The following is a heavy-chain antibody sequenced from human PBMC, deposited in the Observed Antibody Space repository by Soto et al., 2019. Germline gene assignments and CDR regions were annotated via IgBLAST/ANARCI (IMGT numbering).Heavy chain of an antibody. J-gene: IGHJ4*02. D-gene: IGHD2-15*01. Sequence: GASVKVSCKASGGTFSSYAISWVRQAPGQGLEWMGGIIPIFGTANYAQKFQGRVTITADESTSTAYMELSSLRSEDTAVYYCASSPNCSGGSCYRFVRFDYWGQGTLVTVSS. V-gene: IGHV1-69*13. CDR1: GGTFSSYA. CDR3: ASSPNCSGGSCYRFVRFDY. CDR2: IIPIFGTA.